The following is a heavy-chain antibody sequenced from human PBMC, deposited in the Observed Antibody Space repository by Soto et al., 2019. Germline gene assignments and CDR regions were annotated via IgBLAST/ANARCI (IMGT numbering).Heavy chain of an antibody. V-gene: IGHV1-46*02. Sequence: GASVKVSCKASGYTFNSYYMHWVRQAPGQGLEWMGIINPTGGGTTYAQKFQGRVTMTRDTSTTTVYMELSSLRSEDTAVYYCARVSGGYGTTPYYYGMDVWGQGTTVTVSS. D-gene: IGHD1-26*01. CDR3: ARVSGGYGTTPYYYGMDV. CDR1: GYTFNSYY. J-gene: IGHJ6*02. CDR2: INPTGGGT.